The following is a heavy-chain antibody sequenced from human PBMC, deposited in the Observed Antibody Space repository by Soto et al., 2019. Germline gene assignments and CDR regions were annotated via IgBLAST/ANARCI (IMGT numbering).Heavy chain of an antibody. V-gene: IGHV1-69*02. CDR3: ARSKDCSSTSCYYDYYYYMDV. J-gene: IGHJ6*03. CDR1: GGTFSSYT. D-gene: IGHD2-2*01. CDR2: IIPILGIA. Sequence: SVKVSCKASGGTFSSYTISWVRQAPGQGLEWMGRIIPILGIANYAQKFQGRVTITADKSTSTAYMELSSLRSEDTAVYYCARSKDCSSTSCYYDYYYYMDVWGKGTTVTVSS.